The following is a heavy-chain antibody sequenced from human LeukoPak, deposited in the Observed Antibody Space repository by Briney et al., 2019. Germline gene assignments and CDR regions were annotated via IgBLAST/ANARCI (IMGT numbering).Heavy chain of an antibody. V-gene: IGHV4-31*03. D-gene: IGHD4-17*01. Sequence: PSETPSLTCTVSGGSISSGGYYWSWIRQHPGKGLEWIGYIYYSGSTYYNPSLKSRVTISVDTSKNQFSLKLSSVTAADTAVYYCARSVENDYGDYKYYFDYWGQGTLVTVSS. J-gene: IGHJ4*02. CDR2: IYYSGST. CDR1: GGSISSGGYY. CDR3: ARSVENDYGDYKYYFDY.